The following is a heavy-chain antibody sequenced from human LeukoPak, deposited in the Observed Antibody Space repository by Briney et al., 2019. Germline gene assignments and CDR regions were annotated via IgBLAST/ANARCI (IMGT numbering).Heavy chain of an antibody. J-gene: IGHJ2*01. CDR3: ARKPGWSFDL. D-gene: IGHD1-14*01. V-gene: IGHV3-7*01. CDR1: GFTFSSYE. Sequence: GGSLRLSCAASGFTFSSYEMNWVRQAPGKGLEWVANIREDGSEKYYVYSVKGRFTISRDNAKNSLYLQMNSLGAEDTAVYYCARKPGWSFDLWGRGTLVTVSS. CDR2: IREDGSEK.